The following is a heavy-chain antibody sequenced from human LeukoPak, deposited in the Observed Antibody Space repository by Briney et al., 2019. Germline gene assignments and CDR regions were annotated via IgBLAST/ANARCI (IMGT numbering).Heavy chain of an antibody. J-gene: IGHJ6*03. CDR3: AREGDDSSGYYWALYYYYYMDV. CDR1: GFTFSSYE. Sequence: GGSLRLSCAASGFTFSSYEMNWVRQAPGKGLEWVSYISSSGSTIYYADSVKGRFTISRDNAKNSLYLQMNSLRAEDTAVYYCAREGDDSSGYYWALYYYYYMDVWGKGTTVTISS. D-gene: IGHD3-22*01. V-gene: IGHV3-48*03. CDR2: ISSSGSTI.